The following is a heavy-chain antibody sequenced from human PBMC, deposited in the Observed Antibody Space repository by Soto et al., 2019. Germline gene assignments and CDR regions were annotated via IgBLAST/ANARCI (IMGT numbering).Heavy chain of an antibody. V-gene: IGHV1-8*01. CDR2: MNPNSGNT. Sequence: QVQLVQSGAEVTKPGASVKVSCKASGYTFTSYDINWVRQATGQGLEWMGWMNPNSGNTGYAQKFQGRVTMTRNTSISTAYMELSSLRSEDTAVYYCATGIVVVPAAIRDYWGQGTLVTVSS. J-gene: IGHJ4*02. D-gene: IGHD2-2*01. CDR1: GYTFTSYD. CDR3: ATGIVVVPAAIRDY.